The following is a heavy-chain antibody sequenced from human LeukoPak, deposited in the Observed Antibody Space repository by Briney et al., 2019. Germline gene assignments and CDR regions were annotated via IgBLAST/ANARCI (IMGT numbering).Heavy chain of an antibody. J-gene: IGHJ4*02. Sequence: ASVKVSCKASGYTFTSYAMNWVRQAPGQGLEWMGWINTNTGNPTYAQGFTGRFVFSLDTSVSTAYLQISSLKAEDTAVYYCAREGALWWLHPMDFDYWGQGTLVTVSS. CDR3: AREGALWWLHPMDFDY. D-gene: IGHD5-12*01. CDR2: INTNTGNP. CDR1: GYTFTSYA. V-gene: IGHV7-4-1*02.